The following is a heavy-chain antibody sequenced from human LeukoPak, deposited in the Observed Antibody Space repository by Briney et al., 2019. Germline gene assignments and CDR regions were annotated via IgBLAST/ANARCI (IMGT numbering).Heavy chain of an antibody. D-gene: IGHD3-22*01. CDR1: GASISPYY. CDR3: ARHGRTYYDSSGFYLEEDWFDP. Sequence: SETLSLTCTVSGASISPYYWSWTRQPPGEGLEWIGYIYYSGSTNYSPSLKTRVTISVDTSRNQFSLKLNSVTAADTAVYYCARHGRTYYDSSGFYLEEDWFDPWGQGTLVTVSS. V-gene: IGHV4-59*08. CDR2: IYYSGST. J-gene: IGHJ5*02.